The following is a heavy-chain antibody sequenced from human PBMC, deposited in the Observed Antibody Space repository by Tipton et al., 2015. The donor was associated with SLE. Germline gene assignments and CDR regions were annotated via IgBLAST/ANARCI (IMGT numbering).Heavy chain of an antibody. CDR1: GGSISSYY. Sequence: LSLTCTVSGGSISSYYWSWIRQPPGKGLEWVSRINSDGSKTNYADSVKGRFTISRDNAKNTLYLQMNSLRAEDTAVYYCAKGEQQQLVYYYYYMDVWGKGTTVTVSS. J-gene: IGHJ6*03. CDR3: AKGEQQQLVYYYYYMDV. CDR2: INSDGSKT. V-gene: IGHV3-74*01. D-gene: IGHD6-13*01.